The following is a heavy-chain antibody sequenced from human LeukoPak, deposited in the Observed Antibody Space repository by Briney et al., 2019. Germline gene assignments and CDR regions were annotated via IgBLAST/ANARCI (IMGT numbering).Heavy chain of an antibody. J-gene: IGHJ4*02. D-gene: IGHD3-22*01. V-gene: IGHV7-4-1*02. CDR2: INTNTGNP. Sequence: ASVKVSCKASGYTFTTYAMNWVRQAPGQGLEWMGWINTNTGNPTYAQGFTGRFVFSLDTSVSTAYLQISSLKAEDTAVYYCARLAQHRYYYDSSDFRYYFDHWGQGTLVTVSS. CDR1: GYTFTTYA. CDR3: ARLAQHRYYYDSSDFRYYFDH.